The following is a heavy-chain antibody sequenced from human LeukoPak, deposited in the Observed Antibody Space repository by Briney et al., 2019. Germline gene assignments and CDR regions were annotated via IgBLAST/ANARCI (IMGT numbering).Heavy chain of an antibody. CDR2: ISGSGSTI. V-gene: IGHV3-48*03. D-gene: IGHD5-12*01. Sequence: GGSLRLSCAASGFTFSSYEMNWVRQAPGKGLEWVSYISGSGSTIYYADSVKGRFTISRDNAKNSLYLQMNSLRAEDTAVYYCGGGPIVATGVDYWGQGTLVTVSS. CDR1: GFTFSSYE. CDR3: GGGPIVATGVDY. J-gene: IGHJ4*02.